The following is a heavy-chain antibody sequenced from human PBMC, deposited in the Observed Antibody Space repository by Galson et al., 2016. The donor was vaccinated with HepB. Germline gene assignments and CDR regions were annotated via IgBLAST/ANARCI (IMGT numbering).Heavy chain of an antibody. CDR2: IYPGDSDT. V-gene: IGHV5-51*01. J-gene: IGHJ3*02. D-gene: IGHD3-10*01. CDR3: ARRSSDAFDS. Sequence: QSGAEVKKPGESLKISCAGSGYSFPSYWIGWVRQMPGKGMEWMGTIYPGDSDTRYSPSSQGQVTISADRSISGAYLQWSSLKASDTAIYYCARRSSDAFDSWGQATMVTVSS. CDR1: GYSFPSYW.